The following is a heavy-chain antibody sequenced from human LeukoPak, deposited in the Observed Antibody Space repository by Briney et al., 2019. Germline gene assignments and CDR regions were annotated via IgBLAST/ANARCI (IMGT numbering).Heavy chain of an antibody. V-gene: IGHV4-39*01. CDR1: GGSISSSSYY. J-gene: IGHJ4*02. CDR2: IYYSGRT. CDR3: AKGSGSYYSFDC. D-gene: IGHD3-10*01. Sequence: SETLSLSCTVSGGSISSSSYYWGWISQPPGKGLEWIGSIYYSGRTYYNPSLMSRVTISADTSKNQFSLKLSSVTAADTAVYYCAKGSGSYYSFDCWGQGTLVTVPA.